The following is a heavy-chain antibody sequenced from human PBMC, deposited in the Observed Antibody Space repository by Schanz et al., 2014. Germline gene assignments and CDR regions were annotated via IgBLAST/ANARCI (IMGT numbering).Heavy chain of an antibody. Sequence: GPGVKKPGASVKVSCKASGYTFTSYGISWVRQAPGQGLEWVGWISVYTGNTKYGQKVQGRVTMTTDTSTSTAYMALTDLRSDDADVYYCEKAEYDILTDSYSSLDPWGQGTLVTVSS. J-gene: IGHJ5*02. CDR3: EKAEYDILTDSYSSLDP. D-gene: IGHD3-9*01. V-gene: IGHV1-18*01. CDR2: ISVYTGNT. CDR1: GYTFTSYG.